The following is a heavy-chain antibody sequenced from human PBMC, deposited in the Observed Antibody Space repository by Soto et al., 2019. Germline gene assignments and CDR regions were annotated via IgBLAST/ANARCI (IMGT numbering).Heavy chain of an antibody. Sequence: SVKVSCKASGGTFSSYAISWVRQAPGQGLEWMGGIIPIFGTANYAQKFQGRVTITADESTSTAYMELSSLRSEDTAVYYCARGSILTGYNYYYCGMDVWGQGTTVTVSS. J-gene: IGHJ6*02. D-gene: IGHD3-9*01. CDR1: GGTFSSYA. CDR2: IIPIFGTA. V-gene: IGHV1-69*13. CDR3: ARGSILTGYNYYYCGMDV.